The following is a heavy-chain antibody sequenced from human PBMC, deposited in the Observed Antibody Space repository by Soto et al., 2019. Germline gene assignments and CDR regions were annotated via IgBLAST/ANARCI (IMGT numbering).Heavy chain of an antibody. CDR2: INHSGSV. D-gene: IGHD2-2*01. Sequence: SETLSLTCAVYGGSFHGYYWSWIRQPPGKGLEWIGEINHSGSVNFNPTFKSRVSILLDTSKNQMSLQLTSVTAADTAIYYCAKERGGRDCSVTSCGLFHYGMDVWGQGTPVTVSS. CDR1: GGSFHGYY. CDR3: AKERGGRDCSVTSCGLFHYGMDV. V-gene: IGHV4-34*01. J-gene: IGHJ6*02.